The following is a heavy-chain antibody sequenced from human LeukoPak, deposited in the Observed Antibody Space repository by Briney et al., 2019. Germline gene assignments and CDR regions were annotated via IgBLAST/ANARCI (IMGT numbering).Heavy chain of an antibody. V-gene: IGHV1-2*02. Sequence: ASVKVSCKASGYTFTGYYMHWVRQAPGQGLEWMGWINPNSGGTNYAQKFQGRVTMTRDTSISTAYMELSRLRSDDTAVYYCAREPYYDFWSGYYMGPFDCWGQGTLVTVSS. CDR2: INPNSGGT. J-gene: IGHJ4*02. CDR3: AREPYYDFWSGYYMGPFDC. D-gene: IGHD3-3*01. CDR1: GYTFTGYY.